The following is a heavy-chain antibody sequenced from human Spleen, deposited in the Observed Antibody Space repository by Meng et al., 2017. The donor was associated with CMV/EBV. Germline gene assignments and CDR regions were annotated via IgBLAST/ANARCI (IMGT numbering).Heavy chain of an antibody. CDR2: ISSSSSYI. CDR1: GFTFSSYS. Sequence: GESLKISCAASGFTFSSYSMNWVRQAPGKGLKWVSSISSSSSYIYYADSVKGRFTISRDNAKNSLYLQMNSLRAEDTAVYYCARTAPAGPYYYYGMDVWGQGTTVTVSS. CDR3: ARTAPAGPYYYYGMDV. J-gene: IGHJ6*02. D-gene: IGHD6-13*01. V-gene: IGHV3-21*01.